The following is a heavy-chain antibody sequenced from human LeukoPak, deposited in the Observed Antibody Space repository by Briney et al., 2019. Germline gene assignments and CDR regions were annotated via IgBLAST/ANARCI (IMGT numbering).Heavy chain of an antibody. CDR2: ISFNGDTT. V-gene: IGHV3-30-3*01. CDR3: ARDLSEKYSSDY. D-gene: IGHD2-15*01. J-gene: IGHJ4*02. Sequence: PGGSLRLSCAASGFTFSRYAMHWARPAPGEGREWVTFISFNGDTTYYADSVKGRFTISTDNSKRMVYLQVNSLRAEDTAVYYCARDLSEKYSSDYWGQGTLVIVSS. CDR1: GFTFSRYA.